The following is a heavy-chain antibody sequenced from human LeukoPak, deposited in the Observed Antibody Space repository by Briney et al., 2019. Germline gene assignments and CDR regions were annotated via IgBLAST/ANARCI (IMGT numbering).Heavy chain of an antibody. V-gene: IGHV1-69*05. CDR2: IIPIFGTA. D-gene: IGHD4-17*01. J-gene: IGHJ6*03. CDR1: GYTFTSYG. Sequence: GSSVKVSCKASGYTFTSYGISWVRQAPGQGLEWMGGIIPIFGTANYAQKFQGRVTITTDESTSTAYMELSSLRSEDTAVYYCARGYGDYPTSFYYYYYMDVWGKGTTVTVSS. CDR3: ARGYGDYPTSFYYYYYMDV.